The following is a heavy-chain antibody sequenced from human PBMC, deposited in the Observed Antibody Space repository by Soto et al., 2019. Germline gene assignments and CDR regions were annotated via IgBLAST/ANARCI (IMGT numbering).Heavy chain of an antibody. Sequence: QVQLQESGPGLVKPSETLSLTCTVSGGSINNYYWTWIRQPPGKGLEWIGYVYYTGTTSHNPSLKSRATISVDPSKTQISLKLSSVTAADTAFYYCARLGGYYQSLDTWGQGTLVTVSS. CDR2: VYYTGTT. CDR3: ARLGGYYQSLDT. D-gene: IGHD3-22*01. J-gene: IGHJ5*02. CDR1: GGSINNYY. V-gene: IGHV4-59*08.